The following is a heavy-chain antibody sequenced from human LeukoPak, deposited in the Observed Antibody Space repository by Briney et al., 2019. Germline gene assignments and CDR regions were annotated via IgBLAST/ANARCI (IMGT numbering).Heavy chain of an antibody. V-gene: IGHV3-30*04. Sequence: PGGSLRLSCAASGFTFSSYAMHWVRQAPGKGLEWVAVISYDGSNKYYADSVKGRFTISRDNSKNTLYLQMNSLRAEDTAVYYCARAKPYGDFDYWGQGTLVTVSS. J-gene: IGHJ4*02. CDR2: ISYDGSNK. D-gene: IGHD4-17*01. CDR1: GFTFSSYA. CDR3: ARAKPYGDFDY.